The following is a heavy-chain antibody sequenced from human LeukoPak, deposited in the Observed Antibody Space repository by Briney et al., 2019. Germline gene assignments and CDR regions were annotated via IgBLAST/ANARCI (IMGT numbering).Heavy chain of an antibody. CDR3: AIWVGPAYFDY. J-gene: IGHJ4*02. V-gene: IGHV1-2*02. Sequence: ASVKVSCKASGYTFTSYGISWVRQAPGQGLEWMGWINPNSGGTNYAQKFQGRVTMTRDTSISTAYMELSRLRSDDTAVYYCAIWVGPAYFDYWGQGTLVTVSS. D-gene: IGHD1-26*01. CDR2: INPNSGGT. CDR1: GYTFTSYG.